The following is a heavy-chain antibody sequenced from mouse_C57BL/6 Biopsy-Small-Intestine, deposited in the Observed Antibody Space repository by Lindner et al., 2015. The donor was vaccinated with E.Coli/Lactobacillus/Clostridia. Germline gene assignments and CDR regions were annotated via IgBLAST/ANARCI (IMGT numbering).Heavy chain of an antibody. D-gene: IGHD1-1*01. Sequence: VQLQESGAELVRPGTSVKVSCKASGYAFSNFLIEWVKLRPGQGLEWIGVINPNNGGTIYNQKFKGKATLTVDKSSKHQPTSELRSLTSEDTAVNYCVKRGPTNFDYWGQGTTLTVSS. J-gene: IGHJ2*01. CDR2: INPNNGGT. CDR1: GYAFSNFL. CDR3: VKRGPTNFDY. V-gene: IGHV1-54*02.